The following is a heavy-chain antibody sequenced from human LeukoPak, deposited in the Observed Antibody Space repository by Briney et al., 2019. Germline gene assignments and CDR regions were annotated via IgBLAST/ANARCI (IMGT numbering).Heavy chain of an antibody. CDR3: AKDRTVVTVRQGEYY. J-gene: IGHJ4*02. V-gene: IGHV3-23*01. CDR2: IRGSGGST. Sequence: GGSLRLSCAASGFTFSSYAMSWVRQAPGKGLEWVSAIRGSGGSTYYADSVKGRFTISRDNSKNTLYLQMNSLRAEDTAVYYCAKDRTVVTVRQGEYYWGQGTLVTVSS. D-gene: IGHD4-23*01. CDR1: GFTFSSYA.